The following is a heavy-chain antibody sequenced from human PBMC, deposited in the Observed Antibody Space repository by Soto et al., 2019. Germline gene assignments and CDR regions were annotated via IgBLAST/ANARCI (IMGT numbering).Heavy chain of an antibody. CDR2: IKQDGSEK. D-gene: IGHD5-12*01. CDR1: GFTFSTYW. V-gene: IGHV3-7*01. CDR3: ARGRDGYRGRLDF. J-gene: IGHJ4*02. Sequence: GGSLRLSRAASGFTFSTYWMSWVRQAPGKGLEWVANIKQDGSEKYYVDSVKGRFTISRDNAKNSLYLQMNSLRAEDTAVYYCARGRDGYRGRLDFWGQGTLVTVSS.